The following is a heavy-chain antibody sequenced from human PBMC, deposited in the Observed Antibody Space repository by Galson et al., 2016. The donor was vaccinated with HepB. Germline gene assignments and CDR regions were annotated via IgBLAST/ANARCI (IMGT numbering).Heavy chain of an antibody. V-gene: IGHV2-5*02. CDR2: IYWDDDK. CDR3: AHYRSGWFSTGPDAFET. J-gene: IGHJ3*02. Sequence: PALVKPTQTLTLTCDVSGFSLSTSGMAVAWIRQPPGKALEWFALIYWDDDKRYRPSLKSRITLTRDTYKNQVVLNMTNMDPADTATYYCAHYRSGWFSTGPDAFETWGQGTMVTVSS. CDR1: GFSLSTSGMA. D-gene: IGHD6-19*01.